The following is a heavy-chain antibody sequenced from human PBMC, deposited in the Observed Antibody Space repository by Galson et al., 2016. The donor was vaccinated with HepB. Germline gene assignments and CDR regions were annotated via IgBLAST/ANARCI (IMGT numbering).Heavy chain of an antibody. Sequence: SVKVSCKASGGTFSGYAISWVRQAPGQGLEWMGVIIPFFGTTNYAQKFQGRVTITADEFTSTASMELNTLTSEATAVYFCARVGWWGSGSYSTDDSWGQGTLVTVSS. V-gene: IGHV1-69*13. CDR3: ARVGWWGSGSYSTDDS. CDR1: GGTFSGYA. CDR2: IIPFFGTT. D-gene: IGHD3-10*01. J-gene: IGHJ4*02.